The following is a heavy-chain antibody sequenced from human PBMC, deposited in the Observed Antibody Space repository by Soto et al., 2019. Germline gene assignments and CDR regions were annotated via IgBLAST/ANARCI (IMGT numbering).Heavy chain of an antibody. CDR3: ARSHASPPASYYDFWIHAFDI. Sequence: ASVKVSCKASGGTFSSYAISWVRQAPGQGLEWMRGIIPIFGTANYAQKFQGRVTITADESTSTAYMELSSLRSEDTAVYYCARSHASPPASYYDFWIHAFDIWGQGTMVTVSS. V-gene: IGHV1-69*13. J-gene: IGHJ3*02. CDR1: GGTFSSYA. D-gene: IGHD3-3*01. CDR2: IIPIFGTA.